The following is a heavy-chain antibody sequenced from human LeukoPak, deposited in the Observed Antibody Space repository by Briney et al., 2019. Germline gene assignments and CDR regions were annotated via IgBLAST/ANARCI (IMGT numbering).Heavy chain of an antibody. V-gene: IGHV1-46*01. CDR1: GYTFTSYY. CDR2: INPSGGST. J-gene: IGHJ3*02. D-gene: IGHD2-2*03. Sequence: ASVKVSCKASGYTFTSYYMHWVRQAPGQGLEWMGIINPSGGSTSYAQKFQGRVTMTRDTSTSTVYMELSSLRSEDTAVYYCASVGIVVVPAAAFDIWGQGTMVTVSS. CDR3: ASVGIVVVPAAAFDI.